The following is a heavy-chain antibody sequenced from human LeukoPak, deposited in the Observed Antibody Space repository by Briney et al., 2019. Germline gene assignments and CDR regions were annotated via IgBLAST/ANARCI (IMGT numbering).Heavy chain of an antibody. CDR3: ARSFSTSWGSSRGYNWFDP. CDR2: IYHSGST. CDR1: GGSISGSSYY. V-gene: IGHV4-39*07. J-gene: IGHJ5*02. D-gene: IGHD2-2*01. Sequence: PSETLSLTCTVSGGSISGSSYYRGWIRQPPGKGLEWIGSIYHSGSTYYNPSLKSRVTIPVDTSKNQFSLKLSSVTAADTAVYYCARSFSTSWGSSRGYNWFDPWGQGTLVTVFS.